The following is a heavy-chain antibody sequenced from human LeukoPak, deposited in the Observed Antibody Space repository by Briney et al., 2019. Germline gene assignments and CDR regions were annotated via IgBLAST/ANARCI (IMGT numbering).Heavy chain of an antibody. CDR1: GYTFTSYG. V-gene: IGHV1-18*01. J-gene: IGHJ4*02. CDR3: ARDGDSSGYYPTPFDY. CDR2: ISAYNGNT. D-gene: IGHD3-22*01. Sequence: RASVKVSCKASGYTFTSYGISWVRQAPGQGLEWMGWISAYNGNTNYAQKLQGRVTMTTDTSTSTAYMELRSLRSDDTAVYYCARDGDSSGYYPTPFDYWGQGTLVTVSS.